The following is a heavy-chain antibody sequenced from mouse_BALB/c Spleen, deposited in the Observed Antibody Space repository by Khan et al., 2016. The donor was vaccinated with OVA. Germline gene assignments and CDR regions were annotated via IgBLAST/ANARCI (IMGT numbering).Heavy chain of an antibody. V-gene: IGHV14-3*02. CDR1: GFNIKDTY. CDR3: ARINA. Sequence: VELQQSKAGLVKPGASVNFSCAASGFNIKDTYMLSVKPRPERALGLIGRIDPAYGKTEYDPKFQGQVTLTPGTSSNTAYLQLSSLTSEDTAVYYCARINAWGQGTTLTVSS. J-gene: IGHJ2*01. CDR2: IDPAYGKT.